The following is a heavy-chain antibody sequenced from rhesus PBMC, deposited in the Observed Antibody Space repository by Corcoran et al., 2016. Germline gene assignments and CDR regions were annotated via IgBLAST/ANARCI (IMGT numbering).Heavy chain of an antibody. CDR2: IYWNDSK. D-gene: IGHD6-37*01. Sequence: QVTLKESGPALVKPTQTLTLTCTFSGFSISTSGTGVGWIRQPPGKALAWLASIYWNDSKYYRKSLKRRVTISKDTSKNQVVLTMTNMDPVDTAKYYCARVGSGGAFDFWGQGLRVTVSS. CDR3: ARVGSGGAFDF. CDR1: GFSISTSGTG. V-gene: IGHV2-95*01. J-gene: IGHJ3*01.